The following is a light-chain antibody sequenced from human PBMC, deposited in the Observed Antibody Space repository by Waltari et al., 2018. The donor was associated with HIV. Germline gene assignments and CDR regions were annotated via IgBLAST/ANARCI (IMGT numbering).Light chain of an antibody. CDR1: QSVGSNY. CDR2: GAS. V-gene: IGKV3-20*01. CDR3: QQYGSSPWT. Sequence: EIVLTQSPDTLSLSPGARAILSCRASQSVGSNYLAWHQQRPGQAPRLLIFGASSRATDIPDRFSASGSGTDFTLTISRLEPEDFAVYYCQQYGSSPWTFGQGTKVEIK. J-gene: IGKJ1*01.